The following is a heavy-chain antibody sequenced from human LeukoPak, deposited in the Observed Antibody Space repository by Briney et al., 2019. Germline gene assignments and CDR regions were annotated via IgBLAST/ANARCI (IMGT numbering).Heavy chain of an antibody. Sequence: GASVKVSCKASGGTFSSYIITWVRQAPGQGLEWMGGIIPLFNTPNYAQKFQGRVTITTDDSTHTSYVELRSLRPEDTAVYYCARVDRYYFYMDVWGKGTTVTVSS. V-gene: IGHV1-69*05. CDR3: ARVDRYYFYMDV. CDR2: IIPLFNTP. CDR1: GGTFSSYI. J-gene: IGHJ6*03.